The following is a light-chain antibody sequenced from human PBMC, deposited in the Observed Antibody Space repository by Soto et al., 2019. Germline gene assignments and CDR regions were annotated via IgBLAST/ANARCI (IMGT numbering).Light chain of an antibody. CDR3: QQFNSSPFT. CDR2: TVS. V-gene: IGKV1-9*01. CDR1: QNIRSS. Sequence: DIQLTQSPSFLSASVGDRLTITCRASQNIRSSLAWYQQKPGKAPNLLIYTVSTLKSGVPSRFSGSRSGTESTVTISSLHLEDFATYYCQQFNSSPFTFGGVTKVEI. J-gene: IGKJ4*01.